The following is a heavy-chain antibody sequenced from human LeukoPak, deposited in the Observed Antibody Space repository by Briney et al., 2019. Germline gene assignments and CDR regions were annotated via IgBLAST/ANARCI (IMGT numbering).Heavy chain of an antibody. V-gene: IGHV3-23*01. D-gene: IGHD3-10*02. CDR3: AARQGLGWHYVG. Sequence: GGSLRLSCLDYGFTFCSYAMSWQGQVPGKGLEWVSGISDSGGSTYYADSGKGSFTISTDNYKNTLYLQINSLRAEDTAVYYCAARQGLGWHYVGWGQGTLVTVSS. CDR2: ISDSGGST. J-gene: IGHJ4*02. CDR1: GFTFCSYA.